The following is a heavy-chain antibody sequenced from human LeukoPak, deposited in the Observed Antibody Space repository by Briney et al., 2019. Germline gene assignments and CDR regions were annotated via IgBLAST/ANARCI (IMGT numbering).Heavy chain of an antibody. CDR2: ISYDGSDK. CDR1: GFTFSLYT. Sequence: GGSLRLSCAASGFTFSLYTMHWVRQAPGKGLEWVAVISYDGSDKYHADSVKGRFTISRDNSRNTLFLQMNSLRAEDTAVYFCARDVGGGDTFDYWGQGTLVTVSS. J-gene: IGHJ4*02. D-gene: IGHD2-21*02. V-gene: IGHV3-30*04. CDR3: ARDVGGGDTFDY.